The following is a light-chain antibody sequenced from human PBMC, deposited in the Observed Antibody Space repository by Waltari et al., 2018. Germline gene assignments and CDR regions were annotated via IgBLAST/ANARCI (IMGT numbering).Light chain of an antibody. J-gene: IGKJ4*01. Sequence: ESVLTQSPGTLSLSPGERATLSCRASQSVSSSYLAWYQQKPGQAPRLLIYGASSRATGIPDRFSGSGSGTDFTLTINRLEPEDFAGYYCQQYGSSPLTFGGGTKVEIK. CDR1: QSVSSSY. CDR3: QQYGSSPLT. V-gene: IGKV3-20*01. CDR2: GAS.